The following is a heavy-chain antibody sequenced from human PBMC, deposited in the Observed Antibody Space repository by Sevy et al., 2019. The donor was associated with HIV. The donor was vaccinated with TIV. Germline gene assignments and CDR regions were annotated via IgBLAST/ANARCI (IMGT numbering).Heavy chain of an antibody. CDR3: ARNLGALPNYYYGVDV. J-gene: IGHJ6*02. CDR2: ISESDERI. V-gene: IGHV3-23*01. Sequence: GGSLRLSCGASGFTFSSYGMSWVRQAPGKGLEWISTISESDERIKHADSVKGRFTISRDNSKKFLYLQMRSLRAEDTAVYYCARNLGALPNYYYGVDVWGQGTTVTVSS. CDR1: GFTFSSYG. D-gene: IGHD6-6*01.